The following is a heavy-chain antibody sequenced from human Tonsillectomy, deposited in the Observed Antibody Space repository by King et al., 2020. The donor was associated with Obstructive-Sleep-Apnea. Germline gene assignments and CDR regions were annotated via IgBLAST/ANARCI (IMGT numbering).Heavy chain of an antibody. Sequence: VQLQQWGAGLLKPSETLSLTCAVFGGSFIDYYWSWSRQPPGKGLEGIGEINHSGSTNYNPSLKSRVAVSADTSKNQFSLKLSSVTAADTAVYYCARGSGAAAVNWFDPWGQGTLVTVSS. D-gene: IGHD6-13*01. J-gene: IGHJ5*02. CDR1: GGSFIDYY. CDR3: ARGSGAAAVNWFDP. V-gene: IGHV4-34*01. CDR2: INHSGST.